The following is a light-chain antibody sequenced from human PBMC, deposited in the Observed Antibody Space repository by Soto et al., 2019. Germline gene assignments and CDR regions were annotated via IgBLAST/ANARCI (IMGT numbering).Light chain of an antibody. CDR3: QQSFVTPRT. CDR1: QTLKSY. J-gene: IGKJ1*01. Sequence: IQMTQSPSSLSASVGDRVTITCLARQTLKSYLNWYQHKPGKAPNPLIHDATTLHTGVPSRFSGSGSGTDFTLTISSLRPEDFATYYFQQSFVTPRTFGQGPKVDIK. V-gene: IGKV1-39*01. CDR2: DAT.